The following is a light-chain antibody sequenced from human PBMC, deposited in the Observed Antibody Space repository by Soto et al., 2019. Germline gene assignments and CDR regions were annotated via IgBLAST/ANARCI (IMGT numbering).Light chain of an antibody. J-gene: IGKJ5*01. V-gene: IGKV3-20*01. CDR1: QSVSSSY. CDR2: GAS. Sequence: EIVLTQSPGTLSLSPGERATLSCRASQSVSSSYLTWYQQKPGQAPRLLIYGASSRATGIPDRFSGSGSGTDFTLTISRLEPEDFAVYYCQQDGSSPLRGAFGQGTRLEIK. CDR3: QQDGSSPLRGA.